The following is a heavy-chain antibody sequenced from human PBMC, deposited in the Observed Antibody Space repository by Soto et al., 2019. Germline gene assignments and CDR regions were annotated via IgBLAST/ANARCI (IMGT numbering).Heavy chain of an antibody. Sequence: GGSLRLSCAASGFTFSSYSMNWVRQAPGKGLEWVSYISSSSSTIYYADSVKGRFTISRDNAKNSLYLQMNSLRDEDTAVYYCANYRLSHYYYYYGMDVWGQGTTVTVSS. D-gene: IGHD1-26*01. CDR2: ISSSSSTI. J-gene: IGHJ6*02. CDR1: GFTFSSYS. CDR3: ANYRLSHYYYYYGMDV. V-gene: IGHV3-48*02.